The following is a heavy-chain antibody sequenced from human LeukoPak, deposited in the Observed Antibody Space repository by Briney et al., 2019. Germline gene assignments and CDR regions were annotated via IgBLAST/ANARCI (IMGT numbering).Heavy chain of an antibody. Sequence: SETLSLTCAVYGGSFRDNYWSWIRQPPGKGLEWIGEIHHSGSTKYNPSLTSRGTISLDTSKNQFSLKLNSMTAADTAVYYCAGHVSAAAGGRWGQGTLVTVSS. J-gene: IGHJ4*02. V-gene: IGHV4-34*01. D-gene: IGHD6-13*01. CDR3: AGHVSAAAGGR. CDR2: IHHSGST. CDR1: GGSFRDNY.